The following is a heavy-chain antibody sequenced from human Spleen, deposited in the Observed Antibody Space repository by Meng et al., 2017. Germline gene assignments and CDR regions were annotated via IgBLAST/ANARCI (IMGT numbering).Heavy chain of an antibody. D-gene: IGHD3-3*01. CDR3: TRGGYDFWSGSYS. Sequence: SLRLSCTASGFTFGDYAMSWVRQAPGKGLEWVGFIRSKAYGGTTEYAASVKGRFTISRDDSKSIAYLQMNSLKTEDTAVYYCTRGGYDFWSGSYSWGQGTLVTVSS. V-gene: IGHV3-49*04. J-gene: IGHJ4*02. CDR2: IRSKAYGGTT. CDR1: GFTFGDYA.